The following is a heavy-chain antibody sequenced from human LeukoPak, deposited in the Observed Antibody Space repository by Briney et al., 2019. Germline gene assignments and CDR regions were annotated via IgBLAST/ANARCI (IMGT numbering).Heavy chain of an antibody. CDR1: GGAISSGGYY. Sequence: SETLSLTCTVSGGAISSGGYYWSWTRQHPGKGLEWIGYIYYSGSTYYNPSLKSRVTISVDTSKNQLSLKLSSVTAADTAVYYCARAVGYGGNLDYWGQGTLVTVSS. J-gene: IGHJ4*02. V-gene: IGHV4-31*03. CDR2: IYYSGST. D-gene: IGHD4-23*01. CDR3: ARAVGYGGNLDY.